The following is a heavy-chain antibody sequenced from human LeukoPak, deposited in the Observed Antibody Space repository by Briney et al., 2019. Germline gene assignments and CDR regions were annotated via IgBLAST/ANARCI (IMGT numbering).Heavy chain of an antibody. J-gene: IGHJ3*02. CDR3: ARVRDGSDAFDI. CDR1: GGSISSYY. V-gene: IGHV4-59*01. Sequence: SETLSLTCTVSGGSISSYYWSWIRQPPGKGLEWIGYIYYSGSTNYNPSLKSRVIISVDTSKNQFSLKLSSVTAADTAVYYCARVRDGSDAFDIWGQGTMVTVSS. CDR2: IYYSGST. D-gene: IGHD5-24*01.